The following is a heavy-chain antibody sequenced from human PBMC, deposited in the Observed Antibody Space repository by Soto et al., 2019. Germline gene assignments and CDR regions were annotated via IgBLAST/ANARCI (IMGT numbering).Heavy chain of an antibody. V-gene: IGHV3-21*01. CDR1: GVTFSSFS. CDR3: ARGSGEQLVRRGFYYYDMDV. D-gene: IGHD6-6*01. J-gene: IGHJ6*03. CDR2: ILSSSGSI. Sequence: EVQLVESGGGLVKPGGSLRLSCAASGVTFSSFSFNWVRQAPGKGLEWVSFILSSSGSIYYADSVKGRFTISRDNAKNSLYLQMNSLKDEDTAVYYCARGSGEQLVRRGFYYYDMDVWCKGTTVTVSS.